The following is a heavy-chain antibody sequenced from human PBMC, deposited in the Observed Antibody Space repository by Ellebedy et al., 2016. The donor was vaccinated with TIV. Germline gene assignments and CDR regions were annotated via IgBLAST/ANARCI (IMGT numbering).Heavy chain of an antibody. J-gene: IGHJ4*02. CDR2: INQDGTVP. CDR1: GITFSQYW. D-gene: IGHD3-16*01. CDR3: VTWGQSYGR. Sequence: PGGSLRLSCAASGITFSQYWMNWVRQAPGKGLEWLANINQDGTVPDYLDSLKGRFSISRDNAKNLLFLQMHSLRDDDTAVYYCVTWGQSYGRWGQGSLVTISS. V-gene: IGHV3-7*03.